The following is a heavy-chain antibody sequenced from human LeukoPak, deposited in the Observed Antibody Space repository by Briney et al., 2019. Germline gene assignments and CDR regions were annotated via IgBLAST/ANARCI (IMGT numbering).Heavy chain of an antibody. V-gene: IGHV3-33*01. D-gene: IGHD3-22*01. Sequence: PGGSLRLSCAASGFTFSDYGMHWVRQAPGKGLEWVAVIWYDGSNKYYADSVKGRFTISRDNSKNTLYLQMNSLRAEDTAVFYCARVYYYDPSGDAFDIWGQGTMVTVSS. CDR1: GFTFSDYG. CDR2: IWYDGSNK. CDR3: ARVYYYDPSGDAFDI. J-gene: IGHJ3*02.